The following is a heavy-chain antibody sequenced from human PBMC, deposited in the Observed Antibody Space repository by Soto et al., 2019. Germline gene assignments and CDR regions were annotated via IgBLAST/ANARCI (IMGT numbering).Heavy chain of an antibody. J-gene: IGHJ4*02. CDR2: IWHDGKNK. Sequence: QVQLVESGGGVVQPGRSLRLSCVASGFTFSNYGLHWVRQAPGKGLEWVAIIWHDGKNKDYADSVKGRFTVSRDNSKNALYLQMNSLTAGDTAVYHCARYPGKDEAIDYWGPGTLVTVSS. CDR1: GFTFSNYG. CDR3: ARYPGKDEAIDY. V-gene: IGHV3-33*01.